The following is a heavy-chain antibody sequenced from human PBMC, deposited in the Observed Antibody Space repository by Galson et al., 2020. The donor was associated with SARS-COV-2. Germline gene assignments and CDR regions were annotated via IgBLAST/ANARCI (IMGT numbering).Heavy chain of an antibody. CDR2: IYHSGTT. J-gene: IGHJ4*02. D-gene: IGHD6-25*01. CDR3: ARPTAGSLFDS. V-gene: IGHV4-4*02. Sequence: ASETLSLTCAVSGASISSNNWWTWVRQPPGKGLEWIGEIYHSGTTNYNPSLKSRLTISVDKSKNHVLLKLNSVTAADTAVYYCARPTAGSLFDSWGQGSLVTVSS. CDR1: GASISSNNW.